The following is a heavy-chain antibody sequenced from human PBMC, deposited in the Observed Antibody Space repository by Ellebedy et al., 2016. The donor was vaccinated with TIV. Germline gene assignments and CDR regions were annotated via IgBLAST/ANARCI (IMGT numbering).Heavy chain of an antibody. V-gene: IGHV1-18*01. J-gene: IGHJ4*02. CDR1: GYTFSSYD. CDR3: ARQETDSGWSTLFDY. D-gene: IGHD6-19*01. Sequence: ASVKVSCKASGYTFSSYDINWVRQAPGQGLEWVGWITYNGDTNYARKFQGRVTMTTDTSTSTVDMELRSLTSDDTAVYYCARQETDSGWSTLFDYWGQGTLVTVSS. CDR2: ITYNGDT.